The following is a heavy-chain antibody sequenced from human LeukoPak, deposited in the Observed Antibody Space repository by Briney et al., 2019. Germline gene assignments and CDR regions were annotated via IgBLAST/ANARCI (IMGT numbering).Heavy chain of an antibody. J-gene: IGHJ4*02. CDR1: GYSISSGYY. CDR3: ARSSGWYFDY. V-gene: IGHV4-38-2*02. D-gene: IGHD6-19*01. CDR2: IYHSGST. Sequence: PSETLSLTCTVSGYSISSGYYWGWIRQPPGKGLEWIGSIYHSGSTYYNPSLKSRVTISVDTSKNQFSLKLSFVTAADTAVYYCARSSGWYFDYWGQGTLVTVSS.